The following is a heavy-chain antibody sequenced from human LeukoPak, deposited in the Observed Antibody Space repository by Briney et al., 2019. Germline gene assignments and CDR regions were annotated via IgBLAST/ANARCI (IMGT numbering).Heavy chain of an antibody. D-gene: IGHD3-10*02. CDR3: ACSGSYLDY. Sequence: ASVKVSYKASGYTFTSYYVHWVRQAPGQGLEWMGIINPSGGSTSYAQKFQGRVTMTEDTSTDTAYMELCSLRSEDTAVYYCACSGSYLDYWGQGTLVTVSS. J-gene: IGHJ4*02. CDR2: INPSGGST. V-gene: IGHV1-46*01. CDR1: GYTFTSYY.